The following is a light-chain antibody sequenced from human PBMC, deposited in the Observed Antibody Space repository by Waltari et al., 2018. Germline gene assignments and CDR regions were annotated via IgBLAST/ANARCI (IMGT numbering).Light chain of an antibody. V-gene: IGLV1-40*01. CDR1: SSNIGAGYD. CDR3: QSYDSSLSGVI. J-gene: IGLJ2*01. Sequence: QSVLTQPPSVSGAPGQRITISCTGTSSNIGAGYDVHRYLQLPGTAPKLLVLGTTNRPSGVPDRFSASKSDTSASLAITGLQAEDEADYYCQSYDSSLSGVIFGGGTKLTVL. CDR2: GTT.